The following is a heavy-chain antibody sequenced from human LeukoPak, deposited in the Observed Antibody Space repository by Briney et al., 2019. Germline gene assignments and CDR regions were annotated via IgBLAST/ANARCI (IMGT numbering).Heavy chain of an antibody. J-gene: IGHJ4*02. D-gene: IGHD3-22*01. CDR3: ARNRRSGPFDY. V-gene: IGHV4-34*01. CDR2: INHSGST. Sequence: SETLSLTCGVYGGSFSDYYWSWIRQPPGKGLEWIGEINHSGSTNYNPSLKSRVTISVDTSKNQFSLKLSSVTAADTAVYYCARNRRSGPFDYWGQGTLVTVSS. CDR1: GGSFSDYY.